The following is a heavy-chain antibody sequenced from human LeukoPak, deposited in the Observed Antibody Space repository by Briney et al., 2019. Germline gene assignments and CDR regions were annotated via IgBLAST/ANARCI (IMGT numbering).Heavy chain of an antibody. CDR1: GFTFSSYA. CDR2: ISGSGGST. CDR3: AKSMSHVLRFLEWYIN. J-gene: IGHJ4*02. D-gene: IGHD3-3*01. Sequence: GSLSLSCAASGFTFSSYAMSWVRQAPGKGLEWVSAISGSGGSTYYADSVKGRFTISRDNSKNTLYLQMNSLRAEDTAVYYCAKSMSHVLRFLEWYINWGQGTLVTVSS. V-gene: IGHV3-23*01.